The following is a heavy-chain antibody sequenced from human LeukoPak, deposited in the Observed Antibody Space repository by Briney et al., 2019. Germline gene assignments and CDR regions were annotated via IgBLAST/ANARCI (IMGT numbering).Heavy chain of an antibody. CDR1: GGSFSGYY. J-gene: IGHJ4*02. V-gene: IGHV4-34*01. Sequence: SETPSLTCAVYGGSFSGYYWSWIRQPPGKGLEWIGEINHSGSTNYNPSLKSRVTISVDTSKNQFSLKLSSVTAADTAVYYCARCWGSSVLDYWGQGTLVTVSS. CDR3: ARCWGSSVLDY. CDR2: INHSGST. D-gene: IGHD6-6*01.